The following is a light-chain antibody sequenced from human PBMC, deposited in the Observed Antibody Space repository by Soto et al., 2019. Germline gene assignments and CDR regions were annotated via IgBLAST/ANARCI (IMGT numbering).Light chain of an antibody. CDR3: QQSYRTPPYT. V-gene: IGKV1-39*01. J-gene: IGKJ2*01. Sequence: DIQMTQSPSSLSASVGDRVTITCRASQSISSYLNWYQQKPRKAPKLLIYATSSLQSGVPSRFSGSGSGTDFTLTISSLQPEDFAIYYCQQSYRTPPYTFGQGTKLEIK. CDR1: QSISSY. CDR2: ATS.